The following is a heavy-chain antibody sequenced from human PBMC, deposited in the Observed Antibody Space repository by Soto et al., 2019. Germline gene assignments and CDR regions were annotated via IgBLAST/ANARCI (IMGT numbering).Heavy chain of an antibody. CDR2: ISHTGST. D-gene: IGHD3-16*01. CDR3: ARAVAPYLGTWFDP. Sequence: SETLSLTCAVSGGSISSGNSYSWSWIRQPPGKGLEWIGSISHTGSTSYNPSLKGRVTMSVDKSKNQFSLKLSSVTAADMAVYYCARAVAPYLGTWFDPWGQGTLVTVSS. J-gene: IGHJ5*02. V-gene: IGHV4-30-2*01. CDR1: GGSISSGNSYS.